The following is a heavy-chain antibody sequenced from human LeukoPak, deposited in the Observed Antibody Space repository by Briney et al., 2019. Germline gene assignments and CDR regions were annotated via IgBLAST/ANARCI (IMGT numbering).Heavy chain of an antibody. CDR3: AKDMFVQAGFTVFDY. D-gene: IGHD3-10*02. CDR1: GFTFDDYA. CDR2: ISWSSGSI. J-gene: IGHJ4*02. Sequence: PGGSLRLSCAASGFTFDDYAMHWVRQAPGKGLEWVSGISWSSGSIGYADSVKGRFTISRDNGKNSLYLQMNSLRPEDTALYYCAKDMFVQAGFTVFDYWGQGTLVTVSS. V-gene: IGHV3-9*01.